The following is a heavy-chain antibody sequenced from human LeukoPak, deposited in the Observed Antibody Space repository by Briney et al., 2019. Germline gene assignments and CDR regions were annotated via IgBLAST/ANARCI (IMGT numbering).Heavy chain of an antibody. CDR1: GYTFTSYG. Sequence: ASVKVSCKASGYTFTSYGISWVRQAPGQGLEWMGWISGYNGNTNTAQKLQGRVTMTTDTSTSTAYMELRSLRSDDTAVYYCARDTHIVVVTAPNYYYYGLDVWGQGTTVTVSS. CDR2: ISGYNGNT. CDR3: ARDTHIVVVTAPNYYYYGLDV. D-gene: IGHD2-21*02. J-gene: IGHJ6*02. V-gene: IGHV1-18*01.